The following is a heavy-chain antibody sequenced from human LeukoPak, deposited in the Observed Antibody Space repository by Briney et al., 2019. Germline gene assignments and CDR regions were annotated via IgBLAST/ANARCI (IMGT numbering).Heavy chain of an antibody. CDR2: IYYSGST. CDR3: ARDSGPWGVFDP. D-gene: IGHD3-10*01. V-gene: IGHV4-59*01. J-gene: IGHJ5*02. Sequence: PSETLSLIRSVSGVSISSYYWIWLRQPAGKGLEGVGYIYYSGSTNYNPSLKSRVTISVDTSKNQFSLKLTPVTAADPAVYYCARDSGPWGVFDPWGQGTLVTVSS. CDR1: GVSISSYY.